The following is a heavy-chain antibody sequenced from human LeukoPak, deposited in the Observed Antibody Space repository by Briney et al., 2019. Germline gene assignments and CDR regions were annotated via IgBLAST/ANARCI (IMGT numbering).Heavy chain of an antibody. V-gene: IGHV3-30*18. CDR2: ISYDGSNK. Sequence: GRSLRLSCAASGFTFSSYGMHWVRQAPGKGLEWVAVISYDGSNKYYADSVKGRSTISRDNSKNTLYLQMNSLRAEDTAVYYCAKVGYSYGSFDYWGQGTLVTVSS. CDR3: AKVGYSYGSFDY. D-gene: IGHD5-18*01. J-gene: IGHJ4*02. CDR1: GFTFSSYG.